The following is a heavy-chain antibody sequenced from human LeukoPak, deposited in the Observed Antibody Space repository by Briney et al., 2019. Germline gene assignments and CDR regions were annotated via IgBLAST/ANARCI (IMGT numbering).Heavy chain of an antibody. CDR3: ARDGSDAFDI. CDR1: GFTFSSYA. Sequence: PGGSLRLSCAASGFTFSSYAMHWVRQAPGKGLEWVAVISYDGSNKYYADSVKGRFTISRDNSKNTLYLQMNSLRAEDTAVYYCARDGSDAFDIWGQGTMVTVSS. D-gene: IGHD5-12*01. CDR2: ISYDGSNK. V-gene: IGHV3-30*04. J-gene: IGHJ3*02.